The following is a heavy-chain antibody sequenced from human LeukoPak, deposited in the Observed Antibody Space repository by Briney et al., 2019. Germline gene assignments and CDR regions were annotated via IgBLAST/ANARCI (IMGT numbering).Heavy chain of an antibody. D-gene: IGHD1-26*01. CDR3: ARAGWELPRC. Sequence: GGSLRLSCAAPGFTFSSYWMSWVRQAPGKGLEWVANIKQDGSEKYYVDSVKGRFTISRDNAKNSLYLQMNSLRAEDTAVYYCARAGWELPRCWGQGTLVTVSS. CDR2: IKQDGSEK. V-gene: IGHV3-7*01. CDR1: GFTFSSYW. J-gene: IGHJ4*02.